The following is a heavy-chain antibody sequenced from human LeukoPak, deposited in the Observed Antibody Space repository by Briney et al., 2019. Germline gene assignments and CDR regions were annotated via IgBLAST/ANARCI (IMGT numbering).Heavy chain of an antibody. CDR1: GFTFSSYE. CDR3: ASETSGYSSSGNAFDI. D-gene: IGHD6-13*01. J-gene: IGHJ3*02. V-gene: IGHV3-48*03. Sequence: GGSLRLSCAASGFTFSSYEMNWVRQAPGKGLEWVSYISSSGGTIYYADSVKGRFTISRDNAKNSLYLQMNSLRAEDTAVYYCASETSGYSSSGNAFDIWGQGTMVTVSS. CDR2: ISSSGGTI.